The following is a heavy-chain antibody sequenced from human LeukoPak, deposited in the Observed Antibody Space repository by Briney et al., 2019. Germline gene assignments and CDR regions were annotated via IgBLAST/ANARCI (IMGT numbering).Heavy chain of an antibody. V-gene: IGHV3-30*18. CDR3: AKDSSGYYSPFDY. CDR2: MSYDGSNK. CDR1: GFTFSSYG. D-gene: IGHD3-22*01. J-gene: IGHJ4*02. Sequence: GGSLRLSCAASGFTFSSYGMHWVRQAPGKGLEWVAVMSYDGSNKYYADSVKGRFTISRDNSKNTLYLQMNSLRAEDTAVYYCAKDSSGYYSPFDYWGQGTLVTVSS.